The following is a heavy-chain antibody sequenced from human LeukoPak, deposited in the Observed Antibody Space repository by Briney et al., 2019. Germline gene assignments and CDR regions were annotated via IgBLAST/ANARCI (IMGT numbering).Heavy chain of an antibody. CDR1: GFTFSSYS. J-gene: IGHJ4*02. CDR2: ISSSSSYI. V-gene: IGHV3-21*01. Sequence: GGSLRLSCAASGFTFSSYSMNWVRQAPGKGLEWVSSISSSSSYIYYADSVKGRLTISRDNAKNSLYLQMNSLRAEDTAVYYCARNRDSSGYYLGPFDYWGQGTLVTVSS. CDR3: ARNRDSSGYYLGPFDY. D-gene: IGHD3-22*01.